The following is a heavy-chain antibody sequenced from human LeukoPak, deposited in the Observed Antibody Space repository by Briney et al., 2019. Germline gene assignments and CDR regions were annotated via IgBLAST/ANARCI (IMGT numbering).Heavy chain of an antibody. J-gene: IGHJ6*02. CDR3: ARLGGPHYYYYGMDV. CDR1: GGSISSGGYY. CDR2: IYYSGST. V-gene: IGHV4-31*03. Sequence: SQTLSLTCTVSGGSISSGGYYWRWLRQHPGKGLEWIGYIYYSGSTYYNPSLKSRVTISVDTSKNQFSLKLSSVTAADTAVYYCARLGGPHYYYYGMDVWGQGTTVTVSS.